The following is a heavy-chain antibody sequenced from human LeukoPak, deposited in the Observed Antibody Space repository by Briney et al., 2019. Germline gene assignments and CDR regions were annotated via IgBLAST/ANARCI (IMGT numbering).Heavy chain of an antibody. CDR1: GYTFTSNY. CDR3: ATSESAASSGWLFDY. J-gene: IGHJ4*02. Sequence: ASVKVSCKASGYTFTSNYIHWVRQAPGQGLEWMGMIYPRDGSTSYAQKFQGRVTMTRDTSTSTVYMELSSLRSEDTAVYYCATSESAASSGWLFDYWGQGTLVTVSS. CDR2: IYPRDGST. D-gene: IGHD6-19*01. V-gene: IGHV1-46*01.